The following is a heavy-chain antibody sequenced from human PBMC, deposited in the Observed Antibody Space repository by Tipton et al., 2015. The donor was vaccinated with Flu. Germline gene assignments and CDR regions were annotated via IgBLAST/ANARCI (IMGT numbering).Heavy chain of an antibody. CDR3: ARDQRELFLVLNFDY. CDR2: IGAYNGNT. CDR1: GYTFTSYG. Sequence: QLVQSGAEVKKPGASVKVSCKASGYTFTSYGISWVRQAPGQGLEWMGWIGAYNGNTNYAQKLQGRVTMTTDTSTSTAYMELRSLRSDDTAVYYCARDQRELFLVLNFDYWGQGTLVTVSS. D-gene: IGHD2-21*01. V-gene: IGHV1-18*04. J-gene: IGHJ4*02.